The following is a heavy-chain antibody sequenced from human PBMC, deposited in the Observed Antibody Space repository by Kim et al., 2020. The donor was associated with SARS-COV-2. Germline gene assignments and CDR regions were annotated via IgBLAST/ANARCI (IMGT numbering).Heavy chain of an antibody. CDR3: ARVSASSGWYGGLFDY. Sequence: SQTLSLTYAISGDSVSSNSAAWNWIRQSPSRGLEWLGRTYYRSKWYNDYAVSVKSRITINPDTSKNQFSLQLNSVTPEDTAVYYCARVSASSGWYGGLFDYWGQGTLVTVSS. J-gene: IGHJ4*02. CDR1: GDSVSSNSAA. D-gene: IGHD6-19*01. V-gene: IGHV6-1*01. CDR2: TYYRSKWYN.